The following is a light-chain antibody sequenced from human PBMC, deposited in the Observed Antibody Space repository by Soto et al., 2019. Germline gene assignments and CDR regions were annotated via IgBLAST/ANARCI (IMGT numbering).Light chain of an antibody. J-gene: IGKJ4*01. CDR3: QQRTNWPPRT. V-gene: IGKV3-11*01. CDR2: DAS. Sequence: EIVLTQSPATLSLSPGERATLSCRASQSVSSYLAWYQQRPGQAPRLLIYDASNRATGSPAGFSGGGSGTDVTLTISSLEPEDFAVYYCQQRTNWPPRTFGGGTKVEIK. CDR1: QSVSSY.